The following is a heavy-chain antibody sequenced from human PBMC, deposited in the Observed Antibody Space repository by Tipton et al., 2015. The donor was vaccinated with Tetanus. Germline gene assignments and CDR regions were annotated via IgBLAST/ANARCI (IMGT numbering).Heavy chain of an antibody. Sequence: QLVQSGAEVKPSQTLSLTCAISGDSVSSNSAVWNWIRQSPSRGLEWLGRTYYKSRWSTNYAVSVKSRITINPDTSKNQFSLQLTSVTPEDAAVYYCARGDVSVDIWGHGTMVTGSS. CDR1: GDSVSSNSAV. CDR2: TYYKSRWST. V-gene: IGHV6-1*01. CDR3: ARGDVSVDI. D-gene: IGHD2-8*01. J-gene: IGHJ3*02.